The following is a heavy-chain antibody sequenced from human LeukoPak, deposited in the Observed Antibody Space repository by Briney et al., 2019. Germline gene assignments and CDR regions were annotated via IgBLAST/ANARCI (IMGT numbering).Heavy chain of an antibody. Sequence: KPSETLSLTCAVSGYSISSGHYWGWIRQPPGKGLEWIGSIYHSGSTSYNPSLKSRVTISGDTSKNQFSLKLSSVTSADTAVYYCARRKIVAAVYWFDPSGQGTLVTVSS. D-gene: IGHD6-13*01. CDR1: GYSISSGHY. CDR2: IYHSGST. CDR3: ARRKIVAAVYWFDP. J-gene: IGHJ5*02. V-gene: IGHV4-38-2*01.